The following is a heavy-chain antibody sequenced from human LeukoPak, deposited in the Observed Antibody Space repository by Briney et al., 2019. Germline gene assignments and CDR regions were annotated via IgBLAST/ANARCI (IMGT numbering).Heavy chain of an antibody. D-gene: IGHD6-25*01. V-gene: IGHV4-4*07. CDR1: GGSISSYY. J-gene: IGHJ3*02. CDR2: MYPSGST. CDR3: GRDRKVQRGLFDI. Sequence: SSETLSLTCTVSGGSISSYYWSWIRQPAGKGLEWIGRMYPSGSTNYNPSLKSRVTISVETSKNQFSLKLSSVTAADTAVYYCGRDRKVQRGLFDIRGQGTMVTVSS.